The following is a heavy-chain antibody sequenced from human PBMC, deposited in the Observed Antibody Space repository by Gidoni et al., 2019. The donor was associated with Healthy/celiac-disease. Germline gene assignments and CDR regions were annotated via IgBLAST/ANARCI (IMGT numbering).Heavy chain of an antibody. CDR1: GDTFSSYA. J-gene: IGHJ3*02. D-gene: IGHD5-18*01. Sequence: QVQLVQSGAEVKQPGSSVKVSCKASGDTFSSYAISWVRQAPGQGLEWMGGIIPIFGTANYAQKFQGRVTITADESTSTAYMELSSLRSEDTAVYYCASPGGKGELWSDAFDIWGQGTMVTVSS. CDR2: IIPIFGTA. CDR3: ASPGGKGELWSDAFDI. V-gene: IGHV1-69*01.